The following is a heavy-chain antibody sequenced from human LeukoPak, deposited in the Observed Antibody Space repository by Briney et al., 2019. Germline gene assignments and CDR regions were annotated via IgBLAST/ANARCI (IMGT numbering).Heavy chain of an antibody. J-gene: IGHJ4*02. V-gene: IGHV6-1*01. CDR2: TYYRSKWYS. CDR1: GDSVSSNSAA. D-gene: IGHD6-19*01. CDR3: GRYTSGWYIDY. Sequence: SHTLSLTCAISGDSVSSNSAAWNWITQSPSRGLEWLGRTYYRSKWYSDYAVSVRGRIIINADTSKNQFSLQLSSVTPEDTAVYYCGRYTSGWYIDYWGRGTLVTVSS.